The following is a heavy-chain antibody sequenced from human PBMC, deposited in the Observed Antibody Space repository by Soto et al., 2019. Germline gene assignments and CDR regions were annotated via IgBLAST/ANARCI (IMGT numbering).Heavy chain of an antibody. V-gene: IGHV4-4*02. Sequence: QVQLQESGPGLVKPSGTLSLTCTVSSGSISSINWWSWIRQPPGKGLEWIGEIYHTGTSNYNPSLRSRATMSVDTSRTQMSLTLTSVTAADTAVYFCARASSRWSFDLWGRGTLVAVSS. CDR3: ARASSRWSFDL. D-gene: IGHD3-3*01. J-gene: IGHJ2*01. CDR1: SGSISSINW. CDR2: IYHTGTS.